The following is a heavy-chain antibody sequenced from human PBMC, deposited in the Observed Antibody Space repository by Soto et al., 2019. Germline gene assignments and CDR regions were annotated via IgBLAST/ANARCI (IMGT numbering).Heavy chain of an antibody. Sequence: QVQLVQSGAEVKKPGSSVKVSCKASGGTFSSYTISWVRQAPGQGLEWMGRIIPILGIANYAQKFQGRVTITADNSTTTAYMELGSLRSEDTAVYYCASPLRQYGDKTHYSYYGMDVWGQGTTVTVSS. D-gene: IGHD4-17*01. CDR2: IIPILGIA. CDR3: ASPLRQYGDKTHYSYYGMDV. J-gene: IGHJ6*02. V-gene: IGHV1-69*02. CDR1: GGTFSSYT.